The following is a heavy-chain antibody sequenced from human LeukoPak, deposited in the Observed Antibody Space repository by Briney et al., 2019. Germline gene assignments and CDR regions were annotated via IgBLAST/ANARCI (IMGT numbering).Heavy chain of an antibody. CDR2: IYYSGST. CDR3: ARRGWELDAFDI. CDR1: GGSISSYY. J-gene: IGHJ3*02. D-gene: IGHD1-26*01. Sequence: SETLSLTCTVSGGSISSYYWSWIRQPPGKGLEWIGYIYYSGSTNYNPSLKSRVTISVDTSKNQFSLKLSSVTAADTAVYYCARRGWELDAFDIWGQGTMVTVSS. V-gene: IGHV4-59*08.